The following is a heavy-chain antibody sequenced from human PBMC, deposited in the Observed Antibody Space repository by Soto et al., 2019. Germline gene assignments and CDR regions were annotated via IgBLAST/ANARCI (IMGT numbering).Heavy chain of an antibody. D-gene: IGHD5-18*01. J-gene: IGHJ4*01. CDR1: GGSIHSYGSY. CDR2: INYRGTT. V-gene: IGHV4-31*03. Sequence: SXTLSLTCTVSGGSIHSYGSYWIWIRQHPEKGLEWIGYINYRGTTYYNPSLESRLTISVDTSENQFSLQLTSVIAADTALYYCARESYSFGRAFDIWGHGTLVTVSS. CDR3: ARESYSFGRAFDI.